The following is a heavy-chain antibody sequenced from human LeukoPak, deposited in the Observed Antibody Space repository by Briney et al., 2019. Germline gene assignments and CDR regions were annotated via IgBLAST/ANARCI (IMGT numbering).Heavy chain of an antibody. D-gene: IGHD2-2*01. V-gene: IGHV4-34*01. CDR2: INHSGST. CDR1: GGSFSGYY. J-gene: IGHJ4*02. Sequence: SETLSLTCAVYGGSFSGYYWSWIRQPPGKGLEWIGEINHSGSTNYNPSLKSRVTISVDTSKNQFSLKLSSVTAADTAVYYCARGEMLLGCSSSSCSRYFDYWGQGSLLAVSS. CDR3: ARGEMLLGCSSSSCSRYFDY.